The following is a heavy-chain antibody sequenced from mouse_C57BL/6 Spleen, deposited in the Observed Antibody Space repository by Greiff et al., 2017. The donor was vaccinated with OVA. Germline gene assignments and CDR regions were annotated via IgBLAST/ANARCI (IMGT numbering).Heavy chain of an antibody. D-gene: IGHD1-1*01. J-gene: IGHJ3*01. Sequence: QVQLQQPGAELVRPGTSVKLSCKASGYTFTSYWMHWVKQRPGQGLEWIGVIDPSDSYTNYNQKFKGKATLTVDTSSSTAYMPLSSLTSEDAAVYYCAREAYFTTVVAKADWGQGTLGTVSA. CDR3: AREAYFTTVVAKAD. CDR1: GYTFTSYW. V-gene: IGHV1-59*01. CDR2: IDPSDSYT.